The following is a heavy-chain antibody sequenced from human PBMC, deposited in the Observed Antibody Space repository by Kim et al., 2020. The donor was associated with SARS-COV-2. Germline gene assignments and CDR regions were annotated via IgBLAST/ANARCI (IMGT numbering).Heavy chain of an antibody. CDR3: AASYFTFYYYALDV. CDR2: FYYTGNT. Sequence: SETLSLTCNVSGGSVNSANYYWNWIRQPPGKGLEWIGYFYYTGNTNYNPSLKSRVSISADTSKHQFSLKLTSVTAADTAIYYCAASYFTFYYYALDVWG. D-gene: IGHD3-10*01. V-gene: IGHV4-61*01. J-gene: IGHJ6*02. CDR1: GGSVNSANYY.